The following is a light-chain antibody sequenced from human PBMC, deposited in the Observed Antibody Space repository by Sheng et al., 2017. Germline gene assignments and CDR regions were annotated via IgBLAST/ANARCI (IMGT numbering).Light chain of an antibody. CDR1: SSDIGGYNY. CDR2: DVS. V-gene: IGLV2-14*01. CDR3: LSYTSSSTLV. Sequence: QSALTQPASVSGSPGQSITISCTGTSSDIGGYNYVSWYQQHPGKAPKLMIYDVSSRPSGVSDRFSGSKSDNTASLTISWLQAEDEADYYCLSYTSSSTLVFGGGTKVTVL. J-gene: IGLJ2*01.